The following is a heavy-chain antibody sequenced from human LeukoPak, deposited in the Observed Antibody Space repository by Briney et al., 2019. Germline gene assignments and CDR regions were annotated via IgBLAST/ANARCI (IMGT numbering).Heavy chain of an antibody. CDR1: GGSFIGYY. V-gene: IGHV4-34*01. J-gene: IGHJ4*02. D-gene: IGHD3-16*02. CDR2: INHSGST. CDR3: ARASRGELSSAYFDY. Sequence: SETLSLTCAVCGGSFIGYYWSWIRQPPGKGLEWIGEINHSGSTNYNPSLKSRVTISVDTSKNQFSLKLRSVTAADTAVYYCARASRGELSSAYFDYWGQGTLVTVSS.